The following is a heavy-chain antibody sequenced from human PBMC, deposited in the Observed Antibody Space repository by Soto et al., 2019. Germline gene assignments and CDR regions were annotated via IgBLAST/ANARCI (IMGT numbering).Heavy chain of an antibody. CDR3: ARDGSNSFDY. CDR1: GFTFSSYA. Sequence: GGSLRLSCAASGFTFSSYAMHWVRQAPGKGLEWVAVISYDGSNKYYADSVKGRFTISRDNSKNTVSLQMNSLRPEDAAVYYCARDGSNSFDYWGQGTLVTVSS. CDR2: ISYDGSNK. D-gene: IGHD5-12*01. J-gene: IGHJ4*02. V-gene: IGHV3-30-3*01.